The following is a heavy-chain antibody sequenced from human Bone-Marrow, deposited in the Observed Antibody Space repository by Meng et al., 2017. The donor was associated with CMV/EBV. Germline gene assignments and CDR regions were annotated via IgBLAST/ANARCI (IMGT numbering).Heavy chain of an antibody. D-gene: IGHD2-15*01. CDR1: GGSFSGYY. V-gene: IGHV4-34*01. J-gene: IGHJ6*02. CDR3: ARGGYCSGGSCWRGYYYYGMDV. CDR2: INHSGST. Sequence: LRLSCAVYGGSFSGYYCSWIRQPPGKGLEWIGEINHSGSTNYNPSLKSRVTISVDTSKNQFSLKLSSVTAADTAVYYCARGGYCSGGSCWRGYYYYGMDVWGQGTTVTVSS.